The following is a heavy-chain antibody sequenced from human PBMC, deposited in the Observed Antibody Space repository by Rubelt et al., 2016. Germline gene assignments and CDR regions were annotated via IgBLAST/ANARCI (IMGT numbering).Heavy chain of an antibody. CDR3: ARAEYSGYDSVAVDI. J-gene: IGHJ3*02. CDR2: VHYNGAT. D-gene: IGHD5-12*01. CDR1: GGSISSDSF. V-gene: IGHV4-39*07. Sequence: QLQLQQSGPGLVKSSETLSLACTVSGGSISSDSFWGWSRQPTDTGLEWVVCVHYNGATHYNPSLARRVDMTVDTSKNPFPLNLRVGTAAETAVYYCARAEYSGYDSVAVDIWGQGTMVTVSS.